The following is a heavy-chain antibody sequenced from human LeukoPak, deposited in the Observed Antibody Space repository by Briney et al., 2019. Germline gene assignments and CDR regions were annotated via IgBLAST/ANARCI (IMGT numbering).Heavy chain of an antibody. V-gene: IGHV1-46*01. D-gene: IGHD3-22*01. CDR3: ARVHYYYDSSGYCLLY. J-gene: IGHJ4*02. Sequence: ASVKVSCKASGYTFTSYDINWVRQAPGQGLEWMGIIGGSTNYAQKFQGRVTMTRDTSTSTVYMELSSLRSEDTAVYYCARVHYYYDSSGYCLLYWGQGTLVTVSS. CDR1: GYTFTSYD. CDR2: IGGST.